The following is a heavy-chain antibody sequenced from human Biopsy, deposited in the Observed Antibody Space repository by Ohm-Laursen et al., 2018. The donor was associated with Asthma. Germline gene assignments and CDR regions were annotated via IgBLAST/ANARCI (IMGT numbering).Heavy chain of an antibody. J-gene: IGHJ6*02. D-gene: IGHD6-13*01. CDR3: VRGSSSWHHGPLHYYYGLDV. V-gene: IGHV4-39*01. CDR1: SGSGGYMRSGNYY. Sequence: TLSLTCSLSSGSGGYMRSGNYYWGWIRQPPGKGLEWIGSIYYSGTTYYTPSLESRVTVSADTSKNQFSLKLTSVTAADTAVYYCVRGSSSWHHGPLHYYYGLDVWGQGTTATVSS. CDR2: IYYSGTT.